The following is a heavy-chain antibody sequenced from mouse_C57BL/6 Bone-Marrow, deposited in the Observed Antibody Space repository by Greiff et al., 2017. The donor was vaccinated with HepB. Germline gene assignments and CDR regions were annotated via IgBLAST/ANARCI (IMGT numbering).Heavy chain of an antibody. CDR2: FYPGSGST. D-gene: IGHD1-1*01. CDR3: ARHGSIFDY. J-gene: IGHJ2*01. CDR1: GYTFTSYW. Sequence: VQLQQPGAELVKPGASVKMSCKASGYTFTSYWITWVKQRPGQGLEWIGDFYPGSGSTNYNGKFKSKATLTVDTSSSTAYMQLRSLTSEDSAVYYCARHGSIFDYWGQGTTLTVSS. V-gene: IGHV1-55*01.